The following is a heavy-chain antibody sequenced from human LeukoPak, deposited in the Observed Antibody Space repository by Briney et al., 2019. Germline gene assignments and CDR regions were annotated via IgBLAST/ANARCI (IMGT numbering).Heavy chain of an antibody. J-gene: IGHJ5*02. CDR3: ARGGYCSGGTCYGAGWFDP. Sequence: GGSLRLSCAASGFTFSSYNMNWVRQAPGKGLEWISYISSRGSTIYYADSVKGRFTISRDNAKSSLYLQMNSLRADDTAVYYCARGGYCSGGTCYGAGWFDPWGQGTLVTVSS. CDR2: ISSRGSTI. CDR1: GFTFSSYN. V-gene: IGHV3-48*01. D-gene: IGHD2-15*01.